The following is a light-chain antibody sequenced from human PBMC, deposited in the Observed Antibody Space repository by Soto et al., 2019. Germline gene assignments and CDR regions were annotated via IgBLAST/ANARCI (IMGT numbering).Light chain of an antibody. CDR1: SSDIGAYNY. V-gene: IGLV2-8*01. CDR3: SSYGCNNNYVI. CDR2: EVT. J-gene: IGLJ2*01. Sequence: QSALTQTASASGSPGQSVTISCSGTSSDIGAYNYVSWYQQHPGKAPKLLISEVTKRRSGVPDRFSGSKSGNTSSRTVSGQRVVDEVAYYCSSYGCNNNYVIFGAGTKLTVL.